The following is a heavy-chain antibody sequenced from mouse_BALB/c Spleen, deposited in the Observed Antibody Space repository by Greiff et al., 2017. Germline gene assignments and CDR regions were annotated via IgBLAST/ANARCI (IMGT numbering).Heavy chain of an antibody. CDR3: ARGDRDYAMDY. J-gene: IGHJ4*01. Sequence: ESGPGLVKPSQSLSLTCSVTGYSITSGYYWNWIRQFPGNKLEWMGYISYDGSNNYNPSLKNRISITRDTSKNQFFLKLNSVTTEDTATYYCARGDRDYAMDYWGQGTSVTVSS. CDR1: GYSITSGYY. CDR2: ISYDGSN. V-gene: IGHV3-6*02. D-gene: IGHD2-14*01.